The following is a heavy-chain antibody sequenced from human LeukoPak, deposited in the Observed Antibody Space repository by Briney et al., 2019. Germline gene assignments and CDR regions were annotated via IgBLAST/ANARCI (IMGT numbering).Heavy chain of an antibody. CDR3: ARGKRTIVATITSGNFRYCSGGSCYRWFDP. CDR1: GGSFSGYY. D-gene: IGHD2-15*01. V-gene: IGHV4-34*01. J-gene: IGHJ5*02. CDR2: INHSGST. Sequence: SETLSLTCAVYGGSFSGYYWSWIRQPPGKGLEWIGEINHSGSTNYNPSLKSRVTISVDTSKNQFSLKLSSVTAADTAVYYCARGKRTIVATITSGNFRYCSGGSCYRWFDPWGQGILVTVSS.